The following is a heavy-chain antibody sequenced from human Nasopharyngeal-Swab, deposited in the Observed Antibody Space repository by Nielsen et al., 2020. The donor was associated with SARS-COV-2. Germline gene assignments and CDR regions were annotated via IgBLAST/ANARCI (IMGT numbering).Heavy chain of an antibody. D-gene: IGHD6-13*01. J-gene: IGHJ3*02. Sequence: WIRQSPSRGLEWLGRTYYRSKWYNDYAVSAKSRITINPDTSKNQFSLQLNSVTPEDTAVYYCARDEDNSSSWGDDAFDIWGQGTMVTVSS. CDR3: ARDEDNSSSWGDDAFDI. CDR2: TYYRSKWYN. V-gene: IGHV6-1*01.